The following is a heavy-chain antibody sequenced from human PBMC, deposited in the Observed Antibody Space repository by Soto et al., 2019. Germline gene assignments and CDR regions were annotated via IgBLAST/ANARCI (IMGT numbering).Heavy chain of an antibody. D-gene: IGHD6-6*01. CDR1: GYSFTSYW. CDR2: VSPGGSDP. J-gene: IGHJ4*02. V-gene: IGHV5-51*01. CDR3: AKRGTSSRYSVDC. Sequence: PGESLKISCKASGYSFTSYWIAWVRQMPGKGLEWMGTVSPGGSDPRYSPSFEGQVTFSADTSINTAYLQWSNLKASDTATYYCAKRGTSSRYSVDCWGQGTQVTVSS.